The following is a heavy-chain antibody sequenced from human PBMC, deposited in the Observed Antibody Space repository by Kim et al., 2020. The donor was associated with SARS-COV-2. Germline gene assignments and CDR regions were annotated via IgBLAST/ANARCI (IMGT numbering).Heavy chain of an antibody. CDR1: GYTFTSYA. J-gene: IGHJ5*02. Sequence: ASVKVSCKASGYTFTSYAMHWVRQAPGQRLEWMGWINAGNGNTKYSQKFQGRVTITRDTSASTAYMELSSLRSEDTAVYYCARDRQWLVHWFDPWGQGTLVTVSS. CDR2: INAGNGNT. D-gene: IGHD6-19*01. V-gene: IGHV1-3*01. CDR3: ARDRQWLVHWFDP.